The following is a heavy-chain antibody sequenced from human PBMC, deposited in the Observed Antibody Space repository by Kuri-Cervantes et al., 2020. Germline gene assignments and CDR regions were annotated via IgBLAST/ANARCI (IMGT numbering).Heavy chain of an antibody. J-gene: IGHJ5*02. V-gene: IGHV3-74*01. D-gene: IGHD6-19*01. Sequence: GGSLRLSCAASGFTFSGYWMHWVRQAPGKGLVWVSRIDSDGRSTNCADSVKGRFTISRDNAKNMLYLQMSSLRAEDTAIYYCARDGRSGGWYVGDGWFDPWGQGTLVTVSS. CDR3: ARDGRSGGWYVGDGWFDP. CDR1: GFTFSGYW. CDR2: IDSDGRST.